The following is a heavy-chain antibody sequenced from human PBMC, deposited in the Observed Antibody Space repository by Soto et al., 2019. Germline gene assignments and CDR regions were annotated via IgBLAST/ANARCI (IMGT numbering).Heavy chain of an antibody. D-gene: IGHD5-12*01. V-gene: IGHV1-69*13. CDR3: TRDSRRSRDGYNSPDY. Sequence: SVKVSCKASGGTFSSYAISWVRQAPGQGLEWLRGIIPIFGTANYAQKFQGRVTITADASTSTAYMERSSMRSEDTAVYYCTRDSRRSRDGYNSPDYWGQGTLVTVSS. CDR1: GGTFSSYA. CDR2: IIPIFGTA. J-gene: IGHJ4*02.